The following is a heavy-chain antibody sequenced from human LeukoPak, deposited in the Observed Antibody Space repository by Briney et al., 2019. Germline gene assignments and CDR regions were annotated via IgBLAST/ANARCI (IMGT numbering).Heavy chain of an antibody. Sequence: GGSLRLSCAASGFTFSNYAMSWVRQAPGKGLEWVAVISYDGSNKYYADSVKGRFTISRDNSKNTLYLQMNSLRAEDTAVYYCANLVAAIDPFDYWGQGTLVTVSS. CDR1: GFTFSNYA. D-gene: IGHD2-15*01. CDR3: ANLVAAIDPFDY. CDR2: ISYDGSNK. V-gene: IGHV3-30*04. J-gene: IGHJ4*02.